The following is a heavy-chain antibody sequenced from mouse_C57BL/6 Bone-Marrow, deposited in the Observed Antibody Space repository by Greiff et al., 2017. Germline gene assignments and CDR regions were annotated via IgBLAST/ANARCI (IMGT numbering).Heavy chain of an antibody. CDR1: GYTFTSYW. CDR3: ARWPTVVASDWYFDV. CDR2: INPSNGGT. V-gene: IGHV1-53*01. Sequence: QVQLQQPGTELVKPGASVKLSCKASGYTFTSYWMHWVKQRPGQGLEWIGNINPSNGGTNYNEKFKSKATLTVDKSSSTAYMQLSSLTSEDSAGYYCARWPTVVASDWYFDVWGTGTTVTVSS. J-gene: IGHJ1*03. D-gene: IGHD1-1*01.